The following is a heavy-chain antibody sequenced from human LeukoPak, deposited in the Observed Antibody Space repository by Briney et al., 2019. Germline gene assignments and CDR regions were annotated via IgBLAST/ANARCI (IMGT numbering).Heavy chain of an antibody. V-gene: IGHV1-2*02. Sequence: ASVKVSCKASGYTFTGYYMHWVRQAPGQGLEWMGWINPNSGGTNYAQKFQGRVTMIRDTSISTAYMELSRLRSDDTAVYYCARAMTTRMAAFDIWGQGTMVTVSS. CDR2: INPNSGGT. D-gene: IGHD4-17*01. CDR1: GYTFTGYY. CDR3: ARAMTTRMAAFDI. J-gene: IGHJ3*02.